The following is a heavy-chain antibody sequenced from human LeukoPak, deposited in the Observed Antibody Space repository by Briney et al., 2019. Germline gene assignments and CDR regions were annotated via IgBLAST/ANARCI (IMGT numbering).Heavy chain of an antibody. CDR1: GFTFTSFA. CDR2: ISGSGGST. CDR3: AKRVVGATFDY. V-gene: IGHV3-23*01. D-gene: IGHD1-26*01. J-gene: IGHJ4*02. Sequence: GSLRLSCAASGFTFTSFAMSWVRQAPGKGLEWVSAISGSGGSTYYADSVKGRFTISRDNSKNTLYLQMNSLRAEDTAVYYCAKRVVGATFDYWGQGTLVTVSS.